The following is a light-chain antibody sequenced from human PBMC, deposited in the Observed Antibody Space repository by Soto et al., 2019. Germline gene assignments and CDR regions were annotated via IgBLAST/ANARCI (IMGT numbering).Light chain of an antibody. V-gene: IGLV1-44*01. CDR2: SNN. J-gene: IGLJ2*01. CDR3: AAWDDSLNGQGV. Sequence: QAVVTQPPSASGTPGQRVTISCSRSSSNIGSNTVNWYQQLPGTAPKLLIYSNNQRPSGVPDRFSGSKSGTSASLAISGLQSEDEADYYCAAWDDSLNGQGVFGGGTKLTVL. CDR1: SSNIGSNT.